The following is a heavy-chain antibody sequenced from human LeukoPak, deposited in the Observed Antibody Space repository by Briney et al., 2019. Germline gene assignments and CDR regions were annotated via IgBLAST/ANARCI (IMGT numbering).Heavy chain of an antibody. CDR3: TRVAAAGTDDY. Sequence: GSLRLSCTASGFTFGDYAMSWVRQAPGKGLEGVGFIRSKAYGGTTEYAASVKGRFTISRDDSKSIAYLQMNSLKTEDTAVYYCTRVAAAGTDDYWGQGTLVTVSS. CDR2: IRSKAYGGTT. CDR1: GFTFGDYA. V-gene: IGHV3-49*04. J-gene: IGHJ4*02. D-gene: IGHD6-13*01.